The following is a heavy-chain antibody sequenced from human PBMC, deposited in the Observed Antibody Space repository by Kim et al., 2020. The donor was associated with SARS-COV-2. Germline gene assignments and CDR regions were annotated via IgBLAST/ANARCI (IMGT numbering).Heavy chain of an antibody. CDR2: INTDTGSP. CDR3: ARVVWAGYRHFDS. CDR1: GYTFTNHA. Sequence: ASVKVSCKASGYTFTNHAINWVRQAPGRGLEWMGWINTDTGSPTYAPDFTGRFVFSLDTSVSTAYLQIRSLEAEDTALYYCARVVWAGYRHFDSWGQG. J-gene: IGHJ4*02. D-gene: IGHD3-16*02. V-gene: IGHV7-4-1*02.